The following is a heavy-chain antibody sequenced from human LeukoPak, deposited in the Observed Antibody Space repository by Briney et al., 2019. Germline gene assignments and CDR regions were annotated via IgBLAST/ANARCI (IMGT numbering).Heavy chain of an antibody. J-gene: IGHJ4*02. CDR3: ARGGYSYGYEIDY. V-gene: IGHV4-34*01. CDR1: GDSFTYYH. D-gene: IGHD5-18*01. Sequence: PSETLSLTCAVYGDSFTYYHWTWIRQPPGKGLEWIGSIYYSGSTYYNPSLKSRVTISVDTSKNQFSLKLSSVTAADTAVYYCARGGYSYGYEIDYWGQGTLVTVSS. CDR2: IYYSGST.